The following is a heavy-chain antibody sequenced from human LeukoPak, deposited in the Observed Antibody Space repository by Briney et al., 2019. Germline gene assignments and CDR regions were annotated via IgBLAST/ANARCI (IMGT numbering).Heavy chain of an antibody. CDR1: GYTFTNYG. J-gene: IGHJ3*02. CDR2: ISAYNGNT. D-gene: IGHD3-10*01. V-gene: IGHV1-18*01. CDR3: ARDNSPSGGDAFDI. Sequence: ASVKVSCKASGYTFTNYGISWVRQAPGQGLEWMGWISAYNGNTNYAQNLQGRVTMTTDTSTSTAYMELRSLRSDDTAVYYCARDNSPSGGDAFDIWGQGTMVTVSS.